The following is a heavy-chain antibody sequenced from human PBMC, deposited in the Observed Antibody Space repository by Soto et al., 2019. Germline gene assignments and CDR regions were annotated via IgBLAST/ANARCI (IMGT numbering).Heavy chain of an antibody. Sequence: GSLRLSCAASGFTFSGSAMHWVRQASGKGLEWVGRIRSKANSYATAYAASVKGRFTISRDDSKNTAYLQMNSLKTEDTAVYYCTRPHSSSWYFGRGMDVWGQGTTVTVSS. D-gene: IGHD6-13*01. CDR2: IRSKANSYAT. V-gene: IGHV3-73*01. CDR3: TRPHSSSWYFGRGMDV. J-gene: IGHJ6*02. CDR1: GFTFSGSA.